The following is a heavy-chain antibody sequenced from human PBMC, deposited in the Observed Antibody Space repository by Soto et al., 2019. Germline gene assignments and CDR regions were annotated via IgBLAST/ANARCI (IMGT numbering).Heavy chain of an antibody. Sequence: QVQLQESGPGLGKPSGTLSLTCAVSGDSISSDKWWSWVRQPPGKGLEWIGEIHHSGRTNYNPSHKSRVTILVEKSQNQVSLEMNSMTPADTAVCYCARGGDWQFDYWGKGTLVTVSS. CDR1: GDSISSDKW. J-gene: IGHJ4*02. CDR3: ARGGDWQFDY. V-gene: IGHV4-4*02. D-gene: IGHD2-21*02. CDR2: IHHSGRT.